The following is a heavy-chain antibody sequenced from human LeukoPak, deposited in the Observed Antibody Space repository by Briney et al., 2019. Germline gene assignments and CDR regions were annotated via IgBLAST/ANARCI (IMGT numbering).Heavy chain of an antibody. D-gene: IGHD4/OR15-4a*01. CDR1: GFTVSSNS. CDR3: ARRAGAYSHPYDY. Sequence: PGGSLRLSCTVSGFTVSSNSMSWVRQAPGKGLEWVSFIYSDNTHYSDSVKGRFTISRDNSKNTLYLQMNSLRAEDTAVYYCARRAGAYSHPYDYWGLGTLVTVSS. CDR2: IYSDNT. V-gene: IGHV3-53*01. J-gene: IGHJ4*02.